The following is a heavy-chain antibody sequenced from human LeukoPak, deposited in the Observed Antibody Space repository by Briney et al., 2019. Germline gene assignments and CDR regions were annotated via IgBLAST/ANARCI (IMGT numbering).Heavy chain of an antibody. CDR1: GYSISSGYY. J-gene: IGHJ4*02. CDR2: IYHSGST. Sequence: SETLSLTCVGSGYSISSGYYWGWIRQPPGKGLEWIGGIYHSGSTYYNPSLKSRVTISVDTSKNQFSLKVSSVTAADTAVYYCARHWRASTWFDYWGQGTLVTVSS. V-gene: IGHV4-38-2*01. D-gene: IGHD1-26*01. CDR3: ARHWRASTWFDY.